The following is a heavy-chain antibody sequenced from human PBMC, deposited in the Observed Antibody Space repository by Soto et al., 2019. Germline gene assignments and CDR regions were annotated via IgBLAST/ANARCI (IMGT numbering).Heavy chain of an antibody. CDR2: VNPNNGDT. D-gene: IGHD3-10*01. CDR3: AKVSIKGSAIDFDY. V-gene: IGHV1-8*01. CDR1: GYTFSNYD. J-gene: IGHJ4*02. Sequence: QVQLVQSGAELKKPGASVKVSCKASGYTFSNYDMNWVRQATGQGPEWIGWVNPNNGDTGYAQKFQGGVTLTTDISTTTAYMDLTSLRSEDTAIYYCAKVSIKGSAIDFDYWGQGTLITVSP.